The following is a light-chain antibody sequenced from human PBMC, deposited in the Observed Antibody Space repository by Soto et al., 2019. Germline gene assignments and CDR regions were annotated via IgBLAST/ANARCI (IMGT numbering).Light chain of an antibody. CDR1: QSISSW. Sequence: DIQMTQSPSTLSASVGDRVTIACRASQSISSWLAWYQQKPGKAPKLLIYDASSLESGVPSRFSGSGSGTEFTLTISSLQPDDFATYYCQQYNSYSRTFGQVTNLDI. V-gene: IGKV1-5*01. J-gene: IGKJ1*01. CDR3: QQYNSYSRT. CDR2: DAS.